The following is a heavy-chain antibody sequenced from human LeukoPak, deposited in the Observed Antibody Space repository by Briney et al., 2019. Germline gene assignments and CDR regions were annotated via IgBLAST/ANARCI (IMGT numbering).Heavy chain of an antibody. CDR1: GGSFNGYY. CDR2: INDSGVT. Sequence: PSETLSLTCAVYGGSFNGYYCSWIRQSPGEGLEWIGEINDSGVTNCNPSLESRVILSVDTSKNQFSLRLSSVTAADTAVYYCARRLVDSGASQVSDHWGQGTLVTVSS. D-gene: IGHD2-15*01. V-gene: IGHV4-34*01. CDR3: ARRLVDSGASQVSDH. J-gene: IGHJ4*02.